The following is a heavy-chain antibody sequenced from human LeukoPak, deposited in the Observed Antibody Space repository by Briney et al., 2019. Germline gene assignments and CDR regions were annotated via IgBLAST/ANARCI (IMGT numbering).Heavy chain of an antibody. V-gene: IGHV3-11*01. CDR3: LGADNSPYYFDS. J-gene: IGHJ4*02. D-gene: IGHD3-16*01. CDR1: GYSFSGSY. CDR2: ISSSSDIK. Sequence: GGSLRLSCVVSGYSFSGSYMSWIRHAPGKRLEGVLYISSSSDIKYYADSVKGGFTISRDNAKKSLSLQMNSLRAEDTAVYYCLGADNSPYYFDSWGQGTLVAVSS.